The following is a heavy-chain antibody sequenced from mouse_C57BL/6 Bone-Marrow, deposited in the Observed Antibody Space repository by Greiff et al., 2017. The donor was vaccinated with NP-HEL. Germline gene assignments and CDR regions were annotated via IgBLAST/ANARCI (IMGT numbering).Heavy chain of an antibody. CDR3: ARDGGTGSWYFDF. CDR1: GFTFSSYA. CDR2: ISDGGSYT. J-gene: IGHJ1*03. V-gene: IGHV5-4*01. D-gene: IGHD2-14*01. Sequence: DVHLVESGGGLVKPGGSLKLSCAASGFTFSSYAMSWVRQTPEKRLEWVATISDGGSYTYYPDNVQGRFTISRDNAKNNLYLQMSHLKSEDTAMYYCARDGGTGSWYFDFWGTGTTVTVSA.